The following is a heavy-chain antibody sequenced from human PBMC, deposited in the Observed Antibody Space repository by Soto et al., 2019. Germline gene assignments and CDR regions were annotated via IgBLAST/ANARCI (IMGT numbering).Heavy chain of an antibody. Sequence: PGESLKISCKGSGYSFTSYWINWVRQMPGKGLEWMGIIYPGDSDTRYSPSFQGQVTISADKSIDTAYLQWRSLKASDTAVYYCARHNGSTGSYFGLDVWGQGTTVTVSS. CDR1: GYSFTSYW. V-gene: IGHV5-51*01. CDR2: IYPGDSDT. CDR3: ARHNGSTGSYFGLDV. J-gene: IGHJ6*02. D-gene: IGHD2-8*01.